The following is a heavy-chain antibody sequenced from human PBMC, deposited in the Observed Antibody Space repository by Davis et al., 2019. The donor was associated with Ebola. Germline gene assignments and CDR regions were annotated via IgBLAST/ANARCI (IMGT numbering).Heavy chain of an antibody. D-gene: IGHD2-15*01. Sequence: AASVKVSCKASGYTFTSYGISWVRQAPGQGLEWMGWISAHNGNTNYAQKLQGRVTMTTDTSTSTAYMELRSLRSDDTAVYYCARGYCSGGSCYSGDYWGQGTLVTVSS. V-gene: IGHV1-18*01. CDR1: GYTFTSYG. CDR2: ISAHNGNT. CDR3: ARGYCSGGSCYSGDY. J-gene: IGHJ4*02.